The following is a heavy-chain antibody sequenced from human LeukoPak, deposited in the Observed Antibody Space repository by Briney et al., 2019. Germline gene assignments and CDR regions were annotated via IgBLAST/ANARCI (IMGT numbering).Heavy chain of an antibody. V-gene: IGHV3-30-3*01. CDR3: ARDQRTYHYDSSGFPFNY. Sequence: GGSLRLSCAASGFTFSSYAMHWVRQAPGKGLEWVAVISYDGSNKYYADSVKGRFTISRDNSKNTLYLQMNSLRAEDTAVYYCARDQRTYHYDSSGFPFNYWGQGTLVTVSS. J-gene: IGHJ4*02. CDR2: ISYDGSNK. CDR1: GFTFSSYA. D-gene: IGHD3-22*01.